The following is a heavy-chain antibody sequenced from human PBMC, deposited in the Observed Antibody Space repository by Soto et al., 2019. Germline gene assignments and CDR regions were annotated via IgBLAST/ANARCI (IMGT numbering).Heavy chain of an antibody. CDR3: ARDFAYYDSSGYSNYFDY. Sequence: GGSLRLSCAASGFTFSSYWMSWVRQAPGKGLEWVANIKQDGSEEYYVDSVKGRFTISRDNAKNSLYLQMNSLRAEDTAVYYCARDFAYYDSSGYSNYFDYWGQGTLVTVSS. CDR1: GFTFSSYW. D-gene: IGHD3-22*01. V-gene: IGHV3-7*03. CDR2: IKQDGSEE. J-gene: IGHJ4*02.